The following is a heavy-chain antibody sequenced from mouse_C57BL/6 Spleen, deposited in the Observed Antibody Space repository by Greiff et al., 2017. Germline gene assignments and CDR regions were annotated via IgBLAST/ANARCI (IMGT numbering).Heavy chain of an antibody. V-gene: IGHV1-53*01. J-gene: IGHJ4*01. D-gene: IGHD2-5*01. CDR2: INPSNGGT. Sequence: VQLQQPGTELVKPGASVKLSCKASGYTFTSYWMHWVKQRPGQGLEWIGNINPSNGGTNYNEKFKSKATLTVDKSSSTAYMQLSSLTSEDSAVYYCARKSNLLYYAMDYWGQGTSVTVSS. CDR1: GYTFTSYW. CDR3: ARKSNLLYYAMDY.